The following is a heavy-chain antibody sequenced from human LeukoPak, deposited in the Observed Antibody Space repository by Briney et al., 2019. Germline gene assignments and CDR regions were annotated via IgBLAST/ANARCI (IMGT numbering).Heavy chain of an antibody. CDR1: GDSITSYY. V-gene: IGHV4-59*01. CDR2: IYYSGST. D-gene: IGHD4-17*01. CDR3: AGRVTTGSMDV. Sequence: PSETLSLTCTVSGDSITSYYWYWIRQPPGKGLEWIGYIYYSGSTNYNASLRSRVTISVDTSKNQLSLKLNSVTAADTAVYYCAGRVTTGSMDVWGQGTTVTVSS. J-gene: IGHJ6*02.